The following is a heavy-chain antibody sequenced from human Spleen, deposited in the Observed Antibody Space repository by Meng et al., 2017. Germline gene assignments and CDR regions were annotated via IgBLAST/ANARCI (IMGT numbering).Heavy chain of an antibody. CDR1: GGSISSGGYY. V-gene: IGHV4-31*03. J-gene: IGHJ4*02. D-gene: IGHD4-17*01. CDR3: ASNGDYGYYFDY. Sequence: SETLSLTCTFSGGSISSGGYYWSWIRQRPGKGLEWIGYIYSSGTTYYNPSLKSRVTISVDTSKNQFSLKLSSVTAADTAVYYCASNGDYGYYFDYWGQGTRVTVSS. CDR2: IYSSGTT.